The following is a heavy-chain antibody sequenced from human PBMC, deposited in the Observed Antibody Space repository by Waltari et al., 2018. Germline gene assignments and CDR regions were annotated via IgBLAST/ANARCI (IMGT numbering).Heavy chain of an antibody. D-gene: IGHD5-18*01. J-gene: IGHJ4*02. CDR1: RNPLIELH. CDR2: FDPEDGET. Sequence: QVQLVQSGAEVKKPGASVKVSVKVSRNPLIELHIHWVRQAPGKGLEWMGGFDPEDGETIYAQKFQGRVTMTEDTSTDTAYMELSSLRSEDTAVYYCATRGYSYGAYDYWGQGTLVTVSS. V-gene: IGHV1-24*01. CDR3: ATRGYSYGAYDY.